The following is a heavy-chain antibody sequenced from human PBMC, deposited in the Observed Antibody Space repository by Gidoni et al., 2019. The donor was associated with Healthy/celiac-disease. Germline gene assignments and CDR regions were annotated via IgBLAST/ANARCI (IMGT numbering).Heavy chain of an antibody. CDR2: IIPILGIA. CDR1: GGTFSSYA. J-gene: IGHJ4*02. D-gene: IGHD3-22*01. CDR3: ARETGYYYDSSGYPTPFDY. V-gene: IGHV1-69*09. Sequence: QVQLVQSGAEVKKPGSSVKVSCKASGGTFSSYAISWVRQAPGQGLEWMGRIIPILGIANYAQKFQGRVTITADKSTSTAYMELSSLRSEDTAVYYCARETGYYYDSSGYPTPFDYWGQGTLVTVSS.